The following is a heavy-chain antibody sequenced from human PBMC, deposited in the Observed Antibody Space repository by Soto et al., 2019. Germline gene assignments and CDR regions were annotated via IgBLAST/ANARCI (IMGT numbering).Heavy chain of an antibody. CDR1: GGTFSSYA. CDR3: ARGYCSGGSCYLFDY. Sequence: SVKVSCKASGGTFSSYAISWVRQAPGQGLEWMGGIIPIFGTANYAQKFQGRVTITADESTSTAYMELSSLRSEDTAVYYCARGYCSGGSCYLFDYWGQGTLVTVSS. J-gene: IGHJ4*02. D-gene: IGHD2-15*01. CDR2: IIPIFGTA. V-gene: IGHV1-69*13.